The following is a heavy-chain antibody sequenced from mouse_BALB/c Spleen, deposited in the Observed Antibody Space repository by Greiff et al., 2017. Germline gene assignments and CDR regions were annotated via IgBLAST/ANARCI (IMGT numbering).Heavy chain of an antibody. J-gene: IGHJ2*01. CDR1: GYSITSDYA. V-gene: IGHV3-2*02. Sequence: DVKLQESGPGLVKPSQSLSLTCTVTGYSITSDYAWNWIRQFPGNKLEWMGYISYSGSTSYNPSLKSRISITRDTSKNQFFLQLNSVTTEDTATYYCASLYDGAIFDYWGQGTTLTVSS. CDR2: ISYSGST. CDR3: ASLYDGAIFDY. D-gene: IGHD2-3*01.